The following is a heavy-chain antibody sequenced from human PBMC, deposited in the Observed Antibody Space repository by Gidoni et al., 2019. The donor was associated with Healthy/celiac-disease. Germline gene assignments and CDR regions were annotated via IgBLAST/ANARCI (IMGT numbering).Heavy chain of an antibody. CDR2: IKQDGSEK. J-gene: IGHJ4*02. V-gene: IGHV3-7*01. CDR3: ARQSTSIYCSGGSCYQNYYFDY. Sequence: VQPGGSLRLSCAASGFTFRSYWMSWVRQAPGKGLEWVANIKQDGSEKSYVDSVKGRFTISRDNAKNSLYLQMNSLRAEDTAVYYCARQSTSIYCSGGSCYQNYYFDYWGQGTLVTVSS. CDR1: GFTFRSYW. D-gene: IGHD2-15*01.